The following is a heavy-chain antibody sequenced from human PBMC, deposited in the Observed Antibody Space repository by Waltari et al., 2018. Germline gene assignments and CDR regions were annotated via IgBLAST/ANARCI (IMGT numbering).Heavy chain of an antibody. CDR2: IYTSGRT. Sequence: QVQLQESGPGLVKPSQTLSLTCTVSGGSISSGSYYWSWIRQPAGKGLEWIGRIYTSGRTNYNPSLKSRVTISVDTSKNQFSLKLSSVTAADTAVYYCARAQDTAMDYWGQGTLVTVSS. J-gene: IGHJ4*02. CDR3: ARAQDTAMDY. V-gene: IGHV4-61*02. D-gene: IGHD5-18*01. CDR1: GGSISSGSYY.